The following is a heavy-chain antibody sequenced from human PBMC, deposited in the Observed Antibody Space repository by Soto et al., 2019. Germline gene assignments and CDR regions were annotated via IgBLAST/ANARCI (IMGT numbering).Heavy chain of an antibody. D-gene: IGHD6-19*01. CDR3: ARSRRGAYSSGWYSPSGYYNYGIDV. CDR1: GYRFTNYW. CDR2: IYVGDSDT. Sequence: PGESLKISCKGSGYRFTNYWIGWVRQMPGKGLDWMGIIYVGDSDTRYSPSFQGQVTISADKSISTAYLQWSSLKASDTAMYYCARSRRGAYSSGWYSPSGYYNYGIDVWGQGTKVTVSS. J-gene: IGHJ6*02. V-gene: IGHV5-51*01.